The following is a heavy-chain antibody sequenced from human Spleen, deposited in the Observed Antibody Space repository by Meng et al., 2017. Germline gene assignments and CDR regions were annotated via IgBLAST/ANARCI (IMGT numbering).Heavy chain of an antibody. V-gene: IGHV4-34*01. CDR2: INHSGST. J-gene: IGHJ4*02. D-gene: IGHD4-11*01. CDR3: ARGPTTMAHDFDY. Sequence: QVQLRQWGAGLLKPSETLPLSCGFSGGPFSDYYWSWIRQPPGKGLEWIGEINHSGSTNYNPSLEGRATISVDTSQNTLSLKLSSVTAADSAVYYCARGPTTMAHDFDYWGQGTLVTVSS. CDR1: GGPFSDYY.